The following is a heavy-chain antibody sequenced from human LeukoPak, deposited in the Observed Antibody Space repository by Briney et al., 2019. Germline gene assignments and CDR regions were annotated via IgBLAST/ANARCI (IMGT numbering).Heavy chain of an antibody. CDR2: VSSHGLST. D-gene: IGHD6-19*01. J-gene: IGHJ4*02. CDR3: VKGGPYSGAWYLFYY. V-gene: IGHV3-64D*09. CDR1: GFTFTTYS. Sequence: GGSLRLSCSASGFTFTTYSMYWVRQAPGKGLEYVSAVSSHGLSTYYADSVEGRFTISRDNSKNTLHLQMSSLRPDDTAVYYCVKGGPYSGAWYLFYYWGQGTLVTVSS.